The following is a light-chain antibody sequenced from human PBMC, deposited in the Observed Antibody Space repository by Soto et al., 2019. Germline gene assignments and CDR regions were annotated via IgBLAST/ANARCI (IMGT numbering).Light chain of an antibody. Sequence: DIQMTQSPSSLSASVGDRVTLTCRASQSISNFLNWYQQKPGKAPKLLIYAASNLQSGVPSRFSGSGSGTDFTLTISSLQPDDFATYFCQQSSSPPLTFGGGTKVEIK. CDR1: QSISNF. CDR3: QQSSSPPLT. CDR2: AAS. J-gene: IGKJ4*01. V-gene: IGKV1-39*01.